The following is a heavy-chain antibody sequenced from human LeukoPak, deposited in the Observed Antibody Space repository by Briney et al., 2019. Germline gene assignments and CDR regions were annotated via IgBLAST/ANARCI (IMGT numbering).Heavy chain of an antibody. Sequence: APVKVSCKASGYTFTSYDINWVRQATGQGLEWMGWMNPNSGNTGYAQKFQGRVTMTRNTSISTAYMELSSLRSEDTAVYYCASSAWGYCSSTSCYVIDYWGQGTLVTVSS. CDR2: MNPNSGNT. V-gene: IGHV1-8*01. CDR3: ASSAWGYCSSTSCYVIDY. D-gene: IGHD2-2*01. J-gene: IGHJ4*02. CDR1: GYTFTSYD.